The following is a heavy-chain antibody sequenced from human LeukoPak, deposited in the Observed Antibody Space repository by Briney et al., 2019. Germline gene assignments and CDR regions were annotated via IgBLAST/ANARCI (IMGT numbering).Heavy chain of an antibody. CDR2: ISSSSSYI. CDR1: GFTFSSYS. CDR3: ARVGGDYFDY. V-gene: IGHV3-21*01. Sequence: GGSLRLSCAASGFTFSSYSMNWVRQAPGKGLEWVSSISSSSSYIYYADSVKGRFTISRDNAKNSLYLQMNSPRAEDTAVYYCARVGGDYFDYWGQGTLVTVSS. J-gene: IGHJ4*02.